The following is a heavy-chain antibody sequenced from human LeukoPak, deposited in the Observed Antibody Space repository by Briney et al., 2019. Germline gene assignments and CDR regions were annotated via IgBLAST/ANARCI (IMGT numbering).Heavy chain of an antibody. Sequence: PSETLSLTCTVSGGSISSSSYYWGWIRQPPGKGLQWIGRIYYRGNTHYNPSLKSRVTISVDTSKNQFSLKLSSVTAADTAVYYCARHHYDGSGNMDVWGKGTTVTISS. CDR2: IYYRGNT. D-gene: IGHD3-10*01. V-gene: IGHV4-39*01. J-gene: IGHJ6*03. CDR3: ARHHYDGSGNMDV. CDR1: GGSISSSSYY.